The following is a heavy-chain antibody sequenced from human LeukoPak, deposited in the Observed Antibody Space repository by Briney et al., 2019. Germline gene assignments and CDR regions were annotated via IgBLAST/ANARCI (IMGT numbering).Heavy chain of an antibody. CDR1: GGSISSHY. Sequence: SETLSLTCTVSGGSISSHYWSWIRQPPGKGLEWIGYIYYSGSTNYNPSLKSRVTISVYTSKNQFSLKLSSVTAADTAVYYCARRKDTYYYYYMDVWGKGTTVTVSS. J-gene: IGHJ6*03. D-gene: IGHD5-18*01. CDR2: IYYSGST. V-gene: IGHV4-59*11. CDR3: ARRKDTYYYYYMDV.